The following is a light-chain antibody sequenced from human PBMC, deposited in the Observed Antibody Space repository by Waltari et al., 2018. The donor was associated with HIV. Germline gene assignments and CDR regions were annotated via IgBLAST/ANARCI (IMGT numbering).Light chain of an antibody. CDR2: DSS. Sequence: EIVLTPSPATLSLSPGERATLSCWASQSITSYLAWYQQKTAQAPRPLIYDSSNRAAGSPARFSGRGSGTDFTVTISSVEPEDFAVYYCQQRGKSVTFGQGTRLESK. V-gene: IGKV3-11*01. J-gene: IGKJ5*01. CDR3: QQRGKSVT. CDR1: QSITSY.